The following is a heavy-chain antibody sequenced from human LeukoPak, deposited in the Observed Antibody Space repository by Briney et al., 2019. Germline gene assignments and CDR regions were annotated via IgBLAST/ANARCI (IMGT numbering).Heavy chain of an antibody. CDR1: GGSISSYY. D-gene: IGHD4/OR15-4a*01. CDR3: ARQANDAFDI. J-gene: IGHJ3*02. V-gene: IGHV4-59*08. CDR2: IYYSGST. Sequence: SETLSLTCTVSGGSISSYYWSWIRQPPGKGLERIGYIYYSGSTNYNPSLKSRVTISVDTSKNQFSLKLSSVTAADTAVYYCARQANDAFDIWGQGTMVTVSS.